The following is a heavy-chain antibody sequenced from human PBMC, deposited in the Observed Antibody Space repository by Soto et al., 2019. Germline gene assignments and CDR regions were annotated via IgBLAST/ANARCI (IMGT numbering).Heavy chain of an antibody. CDR3: VGRYCTNGVCYTNYYYYIDV. J-gene: IGHJ6*03. CDR1: GFTFSTYA. Sequence: SGGSLRLSCAASGFTFSTYAMSWVRQAPGKGLEWVSTITNSGGNTYYADSVQGRFTISRDNSKYTLYLQMNSLRAEDTAVYYCVGRYCTNGVCYTNYYYYIDVWGKGTTVTVPS. V-gene: IGHV3-23*01. D-gene: IGHD2-8*01. CDR2: ITNSGGNT.